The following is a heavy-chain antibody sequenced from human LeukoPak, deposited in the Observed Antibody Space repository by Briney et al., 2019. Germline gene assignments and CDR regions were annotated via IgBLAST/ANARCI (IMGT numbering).Heavy chain of an antibody. J-gene: IGHJ1*01. CDR3: ARDGYYDFWSGYPSEYFQH. D-gene: IGHD3-3*01. V-gene: IGHV4-61*02. CDR1: GGSISRGSYY. Sequence: SETLSLTCTVSGGSISRGSYYWSWIRQPAGKGLKCIGRIYTSGSTNYNPSLKSRVTISVDTSKNQFSLKLSSVTAADTAVYYCARDGYYDFWSGYPSEYFQHWGQGTLVTVSS. CDR2: IYTSGST.